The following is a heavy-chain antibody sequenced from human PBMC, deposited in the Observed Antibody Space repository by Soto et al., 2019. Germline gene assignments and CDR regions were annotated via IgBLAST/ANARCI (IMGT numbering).Heavy chain of an antibody. Sequence: EVQLVESGGGLVKPGGSLRLSCAASGFTFSSYSMNWVRQAPGKGLEWVSSISSSSSYIYYADSVKGRFTISRDNAKNSLYLQMNSLRAEDTAVYYCARDSENYYDSSGYPNWFDPWGQGTLVTVSS. CDR3: ARDSENYYDSSGYPNWFDP. V-gene: IGHV3-21*01. CDR2: ISSSSSYI. J-gene: IGHJ5*02. D-gene: IGHD3-22*01. CDR1: GFTFSSYS.